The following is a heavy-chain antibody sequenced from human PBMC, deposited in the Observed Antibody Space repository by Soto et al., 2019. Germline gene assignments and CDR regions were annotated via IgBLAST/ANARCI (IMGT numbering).Heavy chain of an antibody. CDR3: ARDRLMRGQSYYYGMDV. CDR1: GYTFTSYD. CDR2: MNPNSANT. D-gene: IGHD2-21*01. J-gene: IGHJ6*02. Sequence: ASVKVSCKASGYTFTSYDINWVRQATGQGLEWMGWMNPNSANTGYAQKFQGRISITADESTRTAYMELSSLRSEDTAVYYCARDRLMRGQSYYYGMDVWGQGTTVTVSS. V-gene: IGHV1-8*01.